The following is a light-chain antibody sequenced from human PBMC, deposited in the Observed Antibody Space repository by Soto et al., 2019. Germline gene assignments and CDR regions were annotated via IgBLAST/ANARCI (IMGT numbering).Light chain of an antibody. CDR2: DVS. CDR3: SSYTRSSTVL. V-gene: IGLV2-14*03. J-gene: IGLJ2*01. CDR1: SNDVGSYNF. Sequence: QSALTQPASVSGSPRQSITISCIGTSNDVGSYNFVSWYQKHPNTAPRLIIYDVSNRPSGVSNRFSGSKSDNTASLTISGLQAEDEADYYCSSYTRSSTVLFGGGTKVTVL.